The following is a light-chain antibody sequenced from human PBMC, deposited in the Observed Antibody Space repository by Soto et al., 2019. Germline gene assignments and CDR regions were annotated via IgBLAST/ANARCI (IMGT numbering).Light chain of an antibody. Sequence: QSVLTQPRSVSGSPGQSVTISCTGTSSDVCYYNYVSWYQQHPGTAPKLMIYDVSMRPSGVPDRFSGSKSGNTASLTISGLQAEDEADYYCCSYAGSYTFYVFGTGTKVTVL. J-gene: IGLJ1*01. CDR1: SSDVCYYNY. V-gene: IGLV2-11*01. CDR2: DVS. CDR3: CSYAGSYTFYV.